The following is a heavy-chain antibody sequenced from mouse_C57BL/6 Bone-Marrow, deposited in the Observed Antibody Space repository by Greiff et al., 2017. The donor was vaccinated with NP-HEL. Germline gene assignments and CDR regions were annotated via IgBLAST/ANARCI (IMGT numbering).Heavy chain of an antibody. D-gene: IGHD1-1*01. J-gene: IGHJ3*01. CDR1: GYTFTDYY. Sequence: QVQLQQSGAELVRPGASVKLSCKASGYTFTDYYINWVKQRPGQGLEWIARIYPGSGNTYYNEKFKGKATLTADKSSSTAYMQLSSLTSEDSAVYFCASYYYGSPPAFADWGQGTLVTVSA. CDR3: ASYYYGSPPAFAD. CDR2: IYPGSGNT. V-gene: IGHV1-76*01.